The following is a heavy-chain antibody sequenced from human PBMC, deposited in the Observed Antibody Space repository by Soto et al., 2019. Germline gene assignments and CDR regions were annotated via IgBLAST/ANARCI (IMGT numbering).Heavy chain of an antibody. CDR3: AAGEASSRNLAPYYLDF. CDR2: IHYSGTT. D-gene: IGHD6-13*01. Sequence: XGTLSLTCTVSGGSMRNYFWTWIRQPPGKGLEWIGYIHYSGTTSFFPSYNPSLRSRVTISEDTSKNQFSLKLLSVTTADTAVYFCAAGEASSRNLAPYYLDFWGQGTLVTVSS. V-gene: IGHV4-59*01. J-gene: IGHJ4*02. CDR1: GGSMRNYF.